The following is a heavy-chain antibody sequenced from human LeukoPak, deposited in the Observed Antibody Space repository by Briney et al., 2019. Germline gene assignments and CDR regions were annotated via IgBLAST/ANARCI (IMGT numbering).Heavy chain of an antibody. CDR2: VNTNTGNP. D-gene: IGHD6-19*01. CDR3: ARQWGWSYYYYYMDV. V-gene: IGHV7-4-1*02. CDR1: GYTFTSYA. Sequence: ASVKVSCKASGYTFTSYAMNWVRQAPGQGLEWMGWVNTNTGNPTYAQGFTGRFVFSLDTSVSTAYLQISSLKAEDTAVYYCARQWGWSYYYYYMDVWGKGTTVTVSS. J-gene: IGHJ6*03.